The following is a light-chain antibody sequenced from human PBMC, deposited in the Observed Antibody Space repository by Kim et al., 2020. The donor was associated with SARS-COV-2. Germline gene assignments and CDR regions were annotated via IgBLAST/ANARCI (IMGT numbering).Light chain of an antibody. Sequence: SYELTQPPSVSVSPGQTASITCSGDKLGDKYAYWYQQKPGQSPVLVIYQDTKRPSGIPERFSGSNSGNTATLTIIGTQAMDEADYYCQAWDKSTVIFGGG. CDR3: QAWDKSTVI. CDR2: QDT. V-gene: IGLV3-1*01. J-gene: IGLJ2*01. CDR1: KLGDKY.